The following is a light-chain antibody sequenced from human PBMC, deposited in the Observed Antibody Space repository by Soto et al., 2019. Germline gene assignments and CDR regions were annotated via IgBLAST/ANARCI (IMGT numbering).Light chain of an antibody. CDR1: QSVLYSSNNKNY. CDR2: WAS. J-gene: IGKJ1*01. Sequence: DLLLTPSPYSLSVSLGERATINCKSSQSVLYSSNNKNYLAWYQHKPGQPPKLLIYWASTRESGVPDRFSGSGSGTDFTLTISTLQAEDVAVYFCQQYYSAPWTFGQGTKVDIK. V-gene: IGKV4-1*01. CDR3: QQYYSAPWT.